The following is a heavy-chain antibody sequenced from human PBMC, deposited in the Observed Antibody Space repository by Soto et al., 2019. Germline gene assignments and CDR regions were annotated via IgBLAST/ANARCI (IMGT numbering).Heavy chain of an antibody. D-gene: IGHD6-6*01. V-gene: IGHV4-59*01. CDR3: ASLGGPGVDSSSPVDY. CDR1: GGSTSSYY. Sequence: PSETLSLTXTVSGGSTSSYYWSWIRQPPGKGLEWIGYIYYSGSTNYNPSLKSRVTISVDTSKNQFSLKLSSVTAADTAVYYCASLGGPGVDSSSPVDYWGQGTLVTVSS. J-gene: IGHJ4*02. CDR2: IYYSGST.